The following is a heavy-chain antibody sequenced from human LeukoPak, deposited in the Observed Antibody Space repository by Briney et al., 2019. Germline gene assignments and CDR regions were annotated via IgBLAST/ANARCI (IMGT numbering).Heavy chain of an antibody. D-gene: IGHD1-7*01. CDR3: AREYNWNYDFDY. CDR2: IFSRSESI. CDR1: GFTFGAYT. V-gene: IGHV3-21*01. Sequence: GGSLRLSCAASGFTFGAYTINWVRQAPGKGLEWVSCIFSRSESILYADSVKGRFTISRDNAKNSLYLQMDSLRVEDTAVYYCAREYNWNYDFDYWGQGTLVTVSS. J-gene: IGHJ4*02.